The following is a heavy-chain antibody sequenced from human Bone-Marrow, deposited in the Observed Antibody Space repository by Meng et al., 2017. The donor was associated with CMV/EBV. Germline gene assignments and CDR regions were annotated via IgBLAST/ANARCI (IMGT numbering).Heavy chain of an antibody. J-gene: IGHJ4*02. V-gene: IGHV3-21*01. Sequence: GESLKISCAASGFTFSSYSMNWVRQAPGKGLEWVSSISSSSSYIYYADSVKGRFTISRDNAKNSLYLQMNSLRAEDTAVYYCARDDSSGYHYWGQGTLVTVSS. CDR2: ISSSSSYI. CDR3: ARDDSSGYHY. D-gene: IGHD3-22*01. CDR1: GFTFSSYS.